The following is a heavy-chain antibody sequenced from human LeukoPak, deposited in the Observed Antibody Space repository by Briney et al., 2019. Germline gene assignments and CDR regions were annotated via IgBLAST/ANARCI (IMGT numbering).Heavy chain of an antibody. Sequence: SVKVSCKASGGTFSSYGVSWVRQAPGQGLEWMGRIIPILAITNYAQKFQGRVTITADKSTGTAYMELSSLRSEDTAVYYCARTNYYDSSGYQGAGTYYYGMDVWGQETTVTVSS. J-gene: IGHJ6*02. V-gene: IGHV1-69*04. CDR1: GGTFSSYG. D-gene: IGHD3-22*01. CDR3: ARTNYYDSSGYQGAGTYYYGMDV. CDR2: IIPILAIT.